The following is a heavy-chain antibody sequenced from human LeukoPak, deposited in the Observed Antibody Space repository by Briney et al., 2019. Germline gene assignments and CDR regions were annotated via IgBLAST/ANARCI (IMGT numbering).Heavy chain of an antibody. CDR3: ARLGESYYYYYMDV. Sequence: ASVKVSCKASGYTFTGYYMHWVRQAPGQGLEWMGWINPNSGGTNYAQKFQGRVTMTRDTSISTAYMELSRLTSDDTAMYYCARLGESYYYYYMDVWGKGTTVTISS. CDR1: GYTFTGYY. CDR2: INPNSGGT. V-gene: IGHV1-2*02. J-gene: IGHJ6*03.